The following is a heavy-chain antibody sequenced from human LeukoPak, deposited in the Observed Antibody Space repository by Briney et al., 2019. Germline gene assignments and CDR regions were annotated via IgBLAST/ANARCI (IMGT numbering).Heavy chain of an antibody. D-gene: IGHD6-6*01. CDR3: ARVDGSSLSRARFDY. J-gene: IGHJ4*02. Sequence: GGSLRLSCAASGFTFTTCAVNWVRQAPGKGLDWVSAISGDGIFIYYAESVKGRFTISRDSSKSTVYLQMNSLRAEDTAIYYCARVDGSSLSRARFDYWGPGTLVTVSS. CDR1: GFTFTTCA. V-gene: IGHV3-23*01. CDR2: ISGDGIFI.